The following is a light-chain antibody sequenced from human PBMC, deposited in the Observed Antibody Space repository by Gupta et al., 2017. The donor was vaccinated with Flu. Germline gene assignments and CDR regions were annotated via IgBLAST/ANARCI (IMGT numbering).Light chain of an antibody. CDR1: QDISSN. V-gene: IGKV1-33*01. CDR3: QQDEILQWT. J-gene: IGKJ1*01. CDR2: NAS. Sequence: MTQSPSSLSASVGDRVTITCQASQDISSNLNWLQQKPGKAPRFLIYNASTLETGVPSRFSGSGSGREFIFTISSLQPEDIGTYYCQQDEILQWTFGQGTKVEIK.